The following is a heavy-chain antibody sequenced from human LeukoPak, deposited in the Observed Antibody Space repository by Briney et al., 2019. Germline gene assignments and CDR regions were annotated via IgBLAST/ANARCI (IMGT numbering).Heavy chain of an antibody. J-gene: IGHJ4*02. D-gene: IGHD3-10*01. V-gene: IGHV4-30-2*01. CDR2: IFHTGHT. Sequence: SQTLSLTCAVSGGSISSGDFHWSWLRQPPGKGLEWIGYIFHTGHTSYNPSLKSRVTISVDMSKNHLSLRLTSVTAADTAVYYCARGFYGAGSHFDYWGQGTLVTVSS. CDR3: ARGFYGAGSHFDY. CDR1: GGSISSGDFH.